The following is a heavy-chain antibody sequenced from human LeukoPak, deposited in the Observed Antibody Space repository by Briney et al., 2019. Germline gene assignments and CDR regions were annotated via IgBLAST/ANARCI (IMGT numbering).Heavy chain of an antibody. Sequence: GGSLRLSCAASGFTFSNAWMSWVRQAPGKGLEWVGRIKSKADGGTTDYAAPVKGRFTISRDDSKNTLHLQMNSLKTEDTAVYYCTTDPMVWYTFDLWGRGTLVTVSS. V-gene: IGHV3-15*01. D-gene: IGHD2-8*01. CDR2: IKSKADGGTT. CDR1: GFTFSNAW. J-gene: IGHJ2*01. CDR3: TTDPMVWYTFDL.